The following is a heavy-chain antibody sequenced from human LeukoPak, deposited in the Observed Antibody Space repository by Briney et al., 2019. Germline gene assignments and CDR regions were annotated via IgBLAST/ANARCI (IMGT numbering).Heavy chain of an antibody. D-gene: IGHD3-22*01. CDR1: GYTFTSYD. V-gene: IGHV1-8*01. J-gene: IGHJ4*02. Sequence: ASVKVSCKASGYTFTSYDINWVRQATGQGLEWMGWMNPNSGNTGYAQKFQGRVTMTRNTSISTAYMELSSLRSEDTAVYDCARTGLGYYDSSGYSEIVYWGQGTLVTVSS. CDR2: MNPNSGNT. CDR3: ARTGLGYYDSSGYSEIVY.